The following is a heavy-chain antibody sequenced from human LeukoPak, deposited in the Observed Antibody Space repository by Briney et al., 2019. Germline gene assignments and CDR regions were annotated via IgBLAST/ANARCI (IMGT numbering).Heavy chain of an antibody. Sequence: SSQTLSLTCTVSGGSLSSGDYYWSWIRQPPGKGLEWIGYIYYSGSTYYNPSLKSRVTISVDTSKNQFSLKLSSVTAADTAVYYCARVWFAYCGGDCLNPWGQGTLVTVSS. CDR3: ARVWFAYCGGDCLNP. V-gene: IGHV4-30-4*01. D-gene: IGHD2-21*02. CDR2: IYYSGST. J-gene: IGHJ5*02. CDR1: GGSLSSGDYY.